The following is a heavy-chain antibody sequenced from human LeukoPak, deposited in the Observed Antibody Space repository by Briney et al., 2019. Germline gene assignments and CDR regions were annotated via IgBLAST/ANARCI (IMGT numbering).Heavy chain of an antibody. V-gene: IGHV3-20*04. D-gene: IGHD2-2*01. J-gene: IGHJ6*02. CDR2: INWNGDGT. Sequence: GGSLRLSCAASGFTFDDYGMCWVRQAPRTGLEWVSGINWNGDGTHYADSVKGRFTISRDNAKNSLYLQMNSLRAEDTALYYCSRDHSSYRTSTSCSAFGMDVWGQGTTVTVSS. CDR1: GFTFDDYG. CDR3: SRDHSSYRTSTSCSAFGMDV.